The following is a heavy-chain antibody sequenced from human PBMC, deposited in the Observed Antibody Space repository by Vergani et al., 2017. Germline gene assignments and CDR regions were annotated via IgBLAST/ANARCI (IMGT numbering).Heavy chain of an antibody. V-gene: IGHV4-59*01. CDR3: ARLSIAAACFSFDY. J-gene: IGHJ4*02. CDR2: IYYSGST. CDR1: GGSISSYY. Sequence: QVQLQESGPGLVKPSETLSLTCTVSGGSISSYYWSWIRQPPGKGLGWIGYIYYSGSTNYNPSLKSRVTISVDTSKNQFSLQLSSVTAADTAVYYCARLSIAAACFSFDYWGQGTLVTVSS. D-gene: IGHD6-13*01.